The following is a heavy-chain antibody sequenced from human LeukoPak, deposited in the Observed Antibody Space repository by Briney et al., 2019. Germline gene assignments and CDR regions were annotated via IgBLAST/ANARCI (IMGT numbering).Heavy chain of an antibody. CDR1: TFTFSNYA. CDR3: AKDRGVYYYDSSAPYTKDY. J-gene: IGHJ4*02. Sequence: QPGGSLRLSCAASTFTFSNYAMSWVRQAPGEGLEWVSTIIGNGGTAYYTDSVKGRFTISRDNSKNTLYLQMNSLRAEDTAVYYCAKDRGVYYYDSSAPYTKDYWGQGTLVTVSS. CDR2: IIGNGGTA. D-gene: IGHD3-22*01. V-gene: IGHV3-23*01.